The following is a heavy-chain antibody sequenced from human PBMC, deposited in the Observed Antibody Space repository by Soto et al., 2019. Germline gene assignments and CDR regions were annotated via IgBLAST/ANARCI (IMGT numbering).Heavy chain of an antibody. Sequence: SETLSLTCTVSGDSITSYFRNWIRQPPGKGLEWIGCIYDSGSTNYNPSLKSRVTISLDTSKNQFSLKVTSVTAADTAVYYCVTSRSAIYEDPLDIWSQGTMVTVSS. CDR3: VTSRSAIYEDPLDI. J-gene: IGHJ3*02. CDR1: GDSITSYF. CDR2: IYDSGST. D-gene: IGHD2-2*01. V-gene: IGHV4-59*03.